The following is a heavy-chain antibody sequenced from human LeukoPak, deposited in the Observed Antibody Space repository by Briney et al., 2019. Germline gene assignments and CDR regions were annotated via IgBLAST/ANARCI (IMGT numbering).Heavy chain of an antibody. Sequence: GGSLRLSCAASGLMFTNYAMNWVRQAPGKGVEWVSYISSGGSTIYYADSVKGRFTISRNSAKNSLYLQMNSLRAEDTAMYYCARGEEMATRMGIDYWGQGTLVTVSS. CDR2: ISSGGSTI. J-gene: IGHJ4*02. D-gene: IGHD5-24*01. CDR3: ARGEEMATRMGIDY. V-gene: IGHV3-48*01. CDR1: GLMFTNYA.